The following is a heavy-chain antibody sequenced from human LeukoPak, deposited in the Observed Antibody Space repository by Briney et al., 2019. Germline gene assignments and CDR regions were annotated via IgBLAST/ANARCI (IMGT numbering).Heavy chain of an antibody. D-gene: IGHD2-21*02. Sequence: PSETLSLTCTVSGGSINTRTSSWAWIRQTPGKGLEWIGSIYYSGSTFYNPSLKSRLTISVDTSKNQFSLKLSSVTAADTAVYYCASSLRGGGIGDDFDYWGQGTLVTVSS. J-gene: IGHJ4*02. V-gene: IGHV4-39*07. CDR2: IYYSGST. CDR3: ASSLRGGGIGDDFDY. CDR1: GGSINTRTSS.